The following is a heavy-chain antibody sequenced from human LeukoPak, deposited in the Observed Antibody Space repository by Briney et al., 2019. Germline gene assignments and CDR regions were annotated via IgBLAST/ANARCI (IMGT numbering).Heavy chain of an antibody. D-gene: IGHD4-23*01. CDR3: ARVSPSRGKSGY. Sequence: GGSLRLSCAASGFTFSDYWISWVRQAPGKGLEWVANINEDGSEKYYVDSVRGRFTISRDNAKNSLYLQMNSLRVEDTAVYYCARVSPSRGKSGYWGQGTLVTVSP. V-gene: IGHV3-7*01. CDR1: GFTFSDYW. J-gene: IGHJ4*02. CDR2: INEDGSEK.